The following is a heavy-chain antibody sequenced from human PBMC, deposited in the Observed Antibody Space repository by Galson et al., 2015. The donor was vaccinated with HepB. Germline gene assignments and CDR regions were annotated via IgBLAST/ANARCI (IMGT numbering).Heavy chain of an antibody. V-gene: IGHV2-5*02. D-gene: IGHD6-6*01. CDR1: GFSLSTSGVG. CDR3: AHRRDSSSLYYFDY. J-gene: IGHJ4*02. Sequence: PALVKPTQTLTLTCTFSGFSLSTSGVGVGWIRQPPGKALEWLALIYWDDDKRYSPSLKSRLTITKDTSKNQVVLTMTNMDPVDTATYYCAHRRDSSSLYYFDYWGQGTLVTVSS. CDR2: IYWDDDK.